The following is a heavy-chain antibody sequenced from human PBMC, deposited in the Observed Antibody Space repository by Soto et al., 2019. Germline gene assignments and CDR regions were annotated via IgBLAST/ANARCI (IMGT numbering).Heavy chain of an antibody. CDR2: ISSTSIYI. V-gene: IGHV3-21*01. CDR1: GFTFSSYS. Sequence: GGSLRLSCAASGFTFSSYSMNWVRQAPGKGLEWVSTISSTSIYIYYADSVRGRFTISRDNAKNSLYLQMNSLRAEDTAVYYCATDQLSLLDYDYWAQGTLVTVSS. CDR3: ATDQLSLLDYDY. J-gene: IGHJ4*02. D-gene: IGHD1-1*01.